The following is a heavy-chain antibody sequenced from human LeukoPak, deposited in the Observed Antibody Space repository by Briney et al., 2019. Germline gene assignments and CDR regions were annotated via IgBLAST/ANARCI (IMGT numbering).Heavy chain of an antibody. J-gene: IGHJ5*02. Sequence: GGSLRLSCGASGFTFRNYAMGWVRQAPGQGLQWVSSISAGGESTFYADAVKGRFTIYRDNSKNTMSLQMKSLRAEDTAIYYCATNYGDYVNWFDPWGQGTLVTVSS. CDR3: ATNYGDYVNWFDP. V-gene: IGHV3-23*01. CDR2: ISAGGEST. D-gene: IGHD4-17*01. CDR1: GFTFRNYA.